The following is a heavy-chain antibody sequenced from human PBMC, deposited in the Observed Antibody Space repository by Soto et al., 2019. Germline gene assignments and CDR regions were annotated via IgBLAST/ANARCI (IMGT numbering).Heavy chain of an antibody. D-gene: IGHD3-10*01. CDR3: ARDARYYYGSGSYYSPRDFDY. Sequence: ASVKVCCKASGYTFTSYYMHWVRQAPGQGLEWMGIINPSGGSTSYAQKFQGRVTMTRDTSTSTVYMELSSLRSEDTAVYYCARDARYYYGSGSYYSPRDFDYWGQGTLVTVSS. J-gene: IGHJ4*02. V-gene: IGHV1-46*03. CDR1: GYTFTSYY. CDR2: INPSGGST.